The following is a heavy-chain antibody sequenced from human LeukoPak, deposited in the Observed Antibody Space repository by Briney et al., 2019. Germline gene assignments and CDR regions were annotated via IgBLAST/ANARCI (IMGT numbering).Heavy chain of an antibody. D-gene: IGHD4-17*01. CDR2: VYYSGSA. V-gene: IGHV4-39*01. CDR1: GFTVSSNY. Sequence: PGGSLRLSCAVSGFTVSSNYMSWVRQPPGKGLEWIGSVYYSGSAYYNPSLKSRVTISVDTSKNQFSLKLTSVTAADTAVYYCARHHDYGVGQGGWGQGTLVTVSS. J-gene: IGHJ4*02. CDR3: ARHHDYGVGQGG.